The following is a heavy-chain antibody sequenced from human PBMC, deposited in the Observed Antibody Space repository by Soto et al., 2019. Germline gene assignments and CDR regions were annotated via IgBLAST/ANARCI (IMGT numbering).Heavy chain of an antibody. Sequence: QVQLQESGPGLVKPSEPLSLTCTVLGSSISPYYWSWIRKPPGKELEWIGYIYYTGSIKYNPSLKSRVTISLGTSRNQLSLKLSSVTAADTAVYYCTRVGGYYGDYPNFDYWGPGTLVAVSS. CDR1: GSSISPYY. V-gene: IGHV4-59*01. CDR3: TRVGGYYGDYPNFDY. CDR2: IYYTGSI. J-gene: IGHJ4*02. D-gene: IGHD4-17*01.